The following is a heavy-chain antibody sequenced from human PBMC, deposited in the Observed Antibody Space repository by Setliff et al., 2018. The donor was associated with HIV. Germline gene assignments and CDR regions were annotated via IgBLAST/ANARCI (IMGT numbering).Heavy chain of an antibody. V-gene: IGHV3-23*01. CDR3: AKTSNTGYLFCSDY. J-gene: IGHJ4*02. CDR2: ISGSGINS. CDR1: GFTFSNYV. D-gene: IGHD3-9*01. Sequence: GGSLRLSCAASGFTFSNYVINWVRQAPGKGLEWISGISGSGINSYYADPVKGRFTISRDNSKNTVYLQMNSLRAEDTAVYYCAKTSNTGYLFCSDYWGQGTLVTVSS.